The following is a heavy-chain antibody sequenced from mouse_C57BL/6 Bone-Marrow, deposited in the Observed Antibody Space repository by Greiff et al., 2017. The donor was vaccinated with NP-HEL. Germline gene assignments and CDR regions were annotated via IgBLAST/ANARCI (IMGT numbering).Heavy chain of an antibody. Sequence: VHVKQSGAELVRPGASVKLSCTASGFNIKDDYMHWVKQRPEQGLEWIGWIDPENGDTEYASKFQGRVTITADTSSNTAYLQLSSLTSEDTAVYYCATGRHRDYGGWGTGTTVTAAS. D-gene: IGHD1-2*01. CDR2: IDPENGDT. CDR3: ATGRHRDYGG. V-gene: IGHV14-4*01. J-gene: IGHJ1*03. CDR1: GFNIKDDY.